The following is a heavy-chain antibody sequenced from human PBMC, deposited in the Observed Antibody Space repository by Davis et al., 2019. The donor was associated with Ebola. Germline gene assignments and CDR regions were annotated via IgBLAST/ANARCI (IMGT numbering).Heavy chain of an antibody. D-gene: IGHD3-22*01. CDR3: AREEVATTPDSSPDDY. Sequence: PSETLSLTCAVYGGSFSGYYWSWIRQPPGKGLEWIGEINHSGSTNYNPSLKSRVTISVDTSKNQFSLKLSSVTAADTAVYYCAREEVATTPDSSPDDYWGQGTLVTVSS. V-gene: IGHV4-34*01. J-gene: IGHJ4*02. CDR2: INHSGST. CDR1: GGSFSGYY.